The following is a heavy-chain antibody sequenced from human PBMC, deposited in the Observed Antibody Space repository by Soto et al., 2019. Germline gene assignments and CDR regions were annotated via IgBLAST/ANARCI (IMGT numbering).Heavy chain of an antibody. Sequence: EVQLVESGGGLVKPGGSLRLSCAASGFTFSNAWMSWVRQAPGKGLEWVGRIKSKTDGGTTDYAAPVKGRFTISRDDSKNTLYRQMNSRKTEDTAVYYCTTDPLTTVSWVDPWGQGTLVTVSS. CDR3: TTDPLTTVSWVDP. CDR1: GFTFSNAW. D-gene: IGHD4-4*01. V-gene: IGHV3-15*01. CDR2: IKSKTDGGTT. J-gene: IGHJ5*02.